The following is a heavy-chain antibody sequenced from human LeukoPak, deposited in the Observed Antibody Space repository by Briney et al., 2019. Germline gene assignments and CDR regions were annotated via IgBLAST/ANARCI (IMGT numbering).Heavy chain of an antibody. CDR2: INHSGST. J-gene: IGHJ1*01. D-gene: IGHD3-22*01. Sequence: SETLSLTCAVYGGSFSGYYWSWIRQPPGKGLEWIGEINHSGSTNYNPSLKSRVTISVDTSKNQFSLKLSSVTAADTAVYYCARGPDYYDSSGYYYFDEYFQHWGQGTLVTVSS. V-gene: IGHV4-34*01. CDR1: GGSFSGYY. CDR3: ARGPDYYDSSGYYYFDEYFQH.